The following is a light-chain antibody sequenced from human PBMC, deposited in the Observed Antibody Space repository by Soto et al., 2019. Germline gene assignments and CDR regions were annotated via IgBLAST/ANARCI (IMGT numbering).Light chain of an antibody. Sequence: QSVLTQPRSVSGSPGQSVAISCTGIGGFDFVSWYQQYPGKAPKLMIYDVTNRPSGVPDRFSASKSGDTASLTISGLQAEAEADYYCCSYTGSYAVFGGGTKLTVL. V-gene: IGLV2-11*01. CDR2: DVT. J-gene: IGLJ3*02. CDR1: GGFDF. CDR3: CSYTGSYAV.